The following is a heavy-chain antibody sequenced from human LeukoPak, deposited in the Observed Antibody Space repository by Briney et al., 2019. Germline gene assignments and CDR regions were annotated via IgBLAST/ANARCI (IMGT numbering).Heavy chain of an antibody. Sequence: GGSLRLSCAAYGFDFSSYTLGWVRQAPGKGLEWVSSISSSSSYIYYADSVKGRFTISRDNAKNSLYLQMNSLRAEDTAVYYCARAVGKYYDILTGYHWGQGTLVTVSS. CDR1: GFDFSSYT. V-gene: IGHV3-21*01. J-gene: IGHJ4*02. CDR2: ISSSSSYI. D-gene: IGHD3-9*01. CDR3: ARAVGKYYDILTGYH.